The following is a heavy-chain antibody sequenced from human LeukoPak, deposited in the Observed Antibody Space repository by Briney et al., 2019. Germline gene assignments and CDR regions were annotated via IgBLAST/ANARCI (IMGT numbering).Heavy chain of an antibody. CDR1: GFTFSSYD. Sequence: GRSLRLSCAASGFTFSSYDMHWVRQAPGKGLEWVAVISYDGSNKYYADSVKGRFTITRDNSKNTLYLQMNSLRAEDTAVYYCAKDADAFDIWGQGTMVTVSS. V-gene: IGHV3-30*18. J-gene: IGHJ3*02. CDR3: AKDADAFDI. CDR2: ISYDGSNK.